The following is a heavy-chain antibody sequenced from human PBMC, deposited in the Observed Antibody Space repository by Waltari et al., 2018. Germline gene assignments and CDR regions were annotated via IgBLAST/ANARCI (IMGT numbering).Heavy chain of an antibody. Sequence: EVQLVQSGAEVKKPGATVKISCKVSGYTFTAYYMHWLQPAPGKGLEWMGLVDPEDGETIYAEKFQGRVTITADTSTDTAYMELSSLRSEDTAVYYCATLSIAPLGRVEFDPWGQGTLVTVSS. CDR1: GYTFTAYY. V-gene: IGHV1-69-2*01. CDR3: ATLSIAPLGRVEFDP. D-gene: IGHD6-6*01. CDR2: VDPEDGET. J-gene: IGHJ5*02.